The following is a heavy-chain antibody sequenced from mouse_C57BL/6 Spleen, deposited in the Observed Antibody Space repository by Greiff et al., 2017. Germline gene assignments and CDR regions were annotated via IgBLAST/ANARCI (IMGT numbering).Heavy chain of an antibody. CDR3: TNGYYVAWFAY. CDR2: IRLKSDNYAT. D-gene: IGHD2-3*01. J-gene: IGHJ3*01. Sequence: DVMLVESGGGLVQPGGSMKLSCVASGFTFSNYWMNWVRQSPEKGLEWVAQIRLKSDNYATHYAESVKGRFTISRDYAKSSFYLQMNNLRAEDTCIYYCTNGYYVAWFAYRGQVTLVTVSA. V-gene: IGHV6-3*01. CDR1: GFTFSNYW.